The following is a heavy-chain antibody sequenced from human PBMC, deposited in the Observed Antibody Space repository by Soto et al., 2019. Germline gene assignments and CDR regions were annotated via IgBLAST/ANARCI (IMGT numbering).Heavy chain of an antibody. CDR3: ARGGGYQLFPPDY. D-gene: IGHD2-2*01. J-gene: IGHJ4*02. V-gene: IGHV3-21*01. CDR1: GFSFNTYS. Sequence: EVQLVESGGGLVKPGGSLRVSCAASGFSFNTYSMNWVRQAPGKGLEWVSSISTSSTYIYYADSVKGRFTISRDNAKKSLFLQMNSLTAEDTAVYYFARGGGYQLFPPDYWGQGTLVTVSS. CDR2: ISTSSTYI.